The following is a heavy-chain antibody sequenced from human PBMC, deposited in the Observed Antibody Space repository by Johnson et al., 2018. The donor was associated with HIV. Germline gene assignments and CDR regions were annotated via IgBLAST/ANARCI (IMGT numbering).Heavy chain of an antibody. Sequence: QEQLVESGGGVVQPGRSLRLSCAASGFTFSSYAMHWVRQAPGKGLEWVAVISYDGSNKYYADSVKGRFTISRDNAKNSLYLQMNSLRAEDTAVYYCAREKQWLGAGGPSDAFDIWGQGTMVTVSS. CDR1: GFTFSSYA. V-gene: IGHV3-30*04. CDR3: AREKQWLGAGGPSDAFDI. D-gene: IGHD6-19*01. J-gene: IGHJ3*02. CDR2: ISYDGSNK.